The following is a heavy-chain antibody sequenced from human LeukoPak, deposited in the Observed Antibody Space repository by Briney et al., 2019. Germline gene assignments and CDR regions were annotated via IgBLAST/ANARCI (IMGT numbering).Heavy chain of an antibody. J-gene: IGHJ1*01. D-gene: IGHD1-26*01. CDR2: IFNGGST. Sequence: GGSLRLSCAASGFTFSSNHMNWVRQGLEWVSVIFNGGSTYYADSVKGRFTISRDNSKNTLYLQMNSLRAEDTAVYYCATSIVGLTYDEHFQHWGQGTLVTVSS. CDR3: ATSIVGLTYDEHFQH. CDR1: GFTFSSNH. V-gene: IGHV3-53*01.